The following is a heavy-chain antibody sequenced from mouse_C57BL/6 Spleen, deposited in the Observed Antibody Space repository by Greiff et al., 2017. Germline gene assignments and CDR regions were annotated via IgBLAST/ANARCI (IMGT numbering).Heavy chain of an antibody. Sequence: EVKLVESEGGLVQPGSSMKLSCTASGFTFSDYYMAWVRQVPEKGLEWVANINYDGSSTYYLDSLKSRFIISRDNAKNILYLQMSSLKSEDTATYYCARASSMVTTGYWYFDVWGTGTTVTVSS. CDR2: INYDGSST. D-gene: IGHD2-2*01. V-gene: IGHV5-16*01. CDR1: GFTFSDYY. J-gene: IGHJ1*03. CDR3: ARASSMVTTGYWYFDV.